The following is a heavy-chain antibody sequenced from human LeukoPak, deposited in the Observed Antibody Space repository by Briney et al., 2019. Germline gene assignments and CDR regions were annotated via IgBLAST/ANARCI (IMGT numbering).Heavy chain of an antibody. CDR3: ARDLAYGSGSS. D-gene: IGHD3-10*01. J-gene: IGHJ4*02. V-gene: IGHV3-48*03. CDR2: ISSSGSTI. CDR1: GFTFRSYE. Sequence: GGSLRLSCAASGFTFRSYEMNWVRQAPGKGLEWVSYISSSGSTIYYADSVKGRFTISRDNAKNSLYLQMNSLRAEDTAVYYCARDLAYGSGSSWGQGTLVTVSS.